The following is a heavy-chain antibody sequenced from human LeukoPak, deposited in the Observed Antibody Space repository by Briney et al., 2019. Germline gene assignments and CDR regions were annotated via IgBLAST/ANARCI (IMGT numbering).Heavy chain of an antibody. CDR2: VWADGRTK. Sequence: GGSLRLSCAVSGLDFGSHGFHWVRQAPGKGLEWVAAVWADGRTKDVAGSVKVRFTASRNNFENTVFLQMNDLRVEDTAMYYCAKDPARSMDVWGKGTTVIVSS. V-gene: IGHV3-33*06. CDR1: GLDFGSHG. CDR3: AKDPARSMDV. J-gene: IGHJ6*03.